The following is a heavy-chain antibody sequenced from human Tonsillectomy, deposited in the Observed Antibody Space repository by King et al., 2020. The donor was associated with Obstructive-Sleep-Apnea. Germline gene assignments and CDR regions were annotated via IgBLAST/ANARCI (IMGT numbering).Heavy chain of an antibody. V-gene: IGHV3-30*04. Sequence: QLVQSGGGVVQPGRSLRLSCAASGFTFSSYAMHWVRQAPGKGLEWVAVISYDGSNKYYADSVKGRFTISRDNSKNTLYLQMNSLRAEDTAVYYCARNLSLYSSGWELPGYWGQGTLVIVSS. J-gene: IGHJ4*02. CDR3: ARNLSLYSSGWELPGY. CDR1: GFTFSSYA. CDR2: ISYDGSNK. D-gene: IGHD6-19*01.